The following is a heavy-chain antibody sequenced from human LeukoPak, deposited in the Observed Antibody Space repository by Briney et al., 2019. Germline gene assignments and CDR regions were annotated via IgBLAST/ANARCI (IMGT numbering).Heavy chain of an antibody. J-gene: IGHJ3*02. V-gene: IGHV3-23*01. CDR2: IGATDGLT. D-gene: IGHD1-26*01. Sequence: GGSLRLSCAASGLTFSRYAMSWARQAPGKGLEWVSSIGATDGLTNYADSVKGRFSISRDNSKNTLYLHMSSLRAEDTAVYYCVKDRESGNGVWDAFDIWGQGTTGIVSS. CDR3: VKDRESGNGVWDAFDI. CDR1: GLTFSRYA.